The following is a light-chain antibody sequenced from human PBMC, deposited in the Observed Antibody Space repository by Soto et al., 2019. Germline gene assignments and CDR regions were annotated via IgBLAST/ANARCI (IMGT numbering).Light chain of an antibody. CDR2: YAS. J-gene: IGKJ4*01. Sequence: IVMTQSPATLSVSPGEIVSISFRASQSVTNTLAWYQHKPGQAPRLLISYASRGATGIPSRFSGSGSGTDFTLTINSLQSEDFAVYYCQQYYTWPVTFGGGTKVDIK. V-gene: IGKV3-15*01. CDR1: QSVTNT. CDR3: QQYYTWPVT.